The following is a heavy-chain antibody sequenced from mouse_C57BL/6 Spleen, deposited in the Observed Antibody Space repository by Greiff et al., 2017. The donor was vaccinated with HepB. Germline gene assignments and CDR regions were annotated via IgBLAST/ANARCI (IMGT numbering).Heavy chain of an antibody. D-gene: IGHD3-3*01. V-gene: IGHV1-69*01. CDR2: IDPSDSYT. CDR3: ARRRPLGYNFDY. Sequence: QVQLQQPGAELVMPGASVKLSCKASGYTFTSYWMHWVKQRPGQGLEWIGEIDPSDSYTNYNQKFKGKSTLTVDKSSSTAYMQLSSLKSEDSAVYYCARRRPLGYNFDYWGQGTTLTVSS. J-gene: IGHJ2*01. CDR1: GYTFTSYW.